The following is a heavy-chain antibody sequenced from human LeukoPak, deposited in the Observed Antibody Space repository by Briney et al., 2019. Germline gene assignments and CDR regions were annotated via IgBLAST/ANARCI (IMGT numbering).Heavy chain of an antibody. J-gene: IGHJ4*02. CDR1: GGSFSGYY. V-gene: IGHV4-34*01. D-gene: IGHD1-26*01. CDR3: ARHEYGSATACFQS. CDR2: IHRSGST. Sequence: SETLSLTCAVYGGSFSGYYWSWIRQPPGKGLEWIGEIHRSGSTNYSPSLKSRVTVSVDTSKNQFSLKLRSVTAADTAVYYCARHEYGSATACFQSWSQGTLVTVSS.